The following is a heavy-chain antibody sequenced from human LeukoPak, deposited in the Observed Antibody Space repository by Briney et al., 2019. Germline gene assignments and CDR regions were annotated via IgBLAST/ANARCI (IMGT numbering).Heavy chain of an antibody. CDR3: ARARIAAAGDDAFDI. D-gene: IGHD6-13*01. Sequence: ASAKVSCKASGGTFSSYAISWVRQAPGQGLEWMGGIIPIFGTANYAQKFQGRVTITTDKSTSTAYMELSSLRSEDTAVYYCARARIAAAGDDAFDIWGQGTMVTVSS. J-gene: IGHJ3*02. CDR2: IIPIFGTA. CDR1: GGTFSSYA. V-gene: IGHV1-69*05.